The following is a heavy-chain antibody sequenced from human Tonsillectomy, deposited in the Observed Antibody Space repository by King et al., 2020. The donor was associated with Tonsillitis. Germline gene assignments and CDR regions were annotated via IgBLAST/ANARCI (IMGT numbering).Heavy chain of an antibody. J-gene: IGHJ5*02. Sequence: VQLVESGGGLVQPGRSLRLSCAASGFTFEDYAMHWVRQAPGKGLEWVSGMSWNGGTIGYADSVTGRFTISRDNAKNSLYLQMNSLRAEDTAFYYCAREYSGSGEGNCFDPWGQGTLVTVSS. D-gene: IGHD1-26*01. CDR2: MSWNGGTI. CDR3: AREYSGSGEGNCFDP. V-gene: IGHV3-9*01. CDR1: GFTFEDYA.